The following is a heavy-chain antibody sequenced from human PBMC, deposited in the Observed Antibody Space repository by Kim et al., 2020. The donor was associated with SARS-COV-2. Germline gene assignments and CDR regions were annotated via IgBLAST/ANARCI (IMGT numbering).Heavy chain of an antibody. D-gene: IGHD3-10*01. V-gene: IGHV1-2*06. J-gene: IGHJ5*02. CDR3: ARDRDMVRGVSTKFNWFDP. CDR1: GYTFTGYY. CDR2: INPFNGDT. Sequence: ASVKVSCKASGYTFTGYYLHWVRQAPGQGLEWMGRINPFNGDTIYAQKFQGRVTMARDTSISTAYMDLNRLTSYDTAVYYCARDRDMVRGVSTKFNWFDPWGQGTLVTVSS.